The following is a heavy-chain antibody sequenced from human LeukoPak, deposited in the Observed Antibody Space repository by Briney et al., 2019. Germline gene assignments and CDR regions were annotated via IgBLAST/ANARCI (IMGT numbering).Heavy chain of an antibody. CDR2: ISYDGSNK. CDR1: GFTFSSYA. CDR3: ARGKAGYGGNSGRGLKFDI. J-gene: IGHJ3*02. Sequence: QPGGSLRLSCAASGFTFSSYAMHWVRQAPGKGLEWVAVISYDGSNKYYADSVKGRFTISRDNSKNTLYLQMNSLRAEDTAVYYCARGKAGYGGNSGRGLKFDIWGQGTMVTVSS. D-gene: IGHD4-23*01. V-gene: IGHV3-30*04.